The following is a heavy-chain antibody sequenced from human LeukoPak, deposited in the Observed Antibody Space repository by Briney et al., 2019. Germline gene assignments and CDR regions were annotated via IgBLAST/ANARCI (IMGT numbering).Heavy chain of an antibody. CDR2: IPYDGSKE. Sequence: GGSLRLSCAASGFTVSSNYMSWVRQAPGKGLEWIAFIPYDGSKEYYADSVKGRFIISRDNSKRTLYLQINSLRAEDTAVYYCAKAADDFDIWGQGTMVTVSS. J-gene: IGHJ3*02. CDR1: GFTVSSNY. CDR3: AKAADDFDI. V-gene: IGHV3-30*02.